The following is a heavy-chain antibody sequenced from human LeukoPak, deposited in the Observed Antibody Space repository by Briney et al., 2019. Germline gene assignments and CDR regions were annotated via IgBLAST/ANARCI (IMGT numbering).Heavy chain of an antibody. V-gene: IGHV5-51*01. CDR2: IYPGDSDT. D-gene: IGHD5-18*01. CDR1: GYSFTTYW. J-gene: IGHJ4*02. Sequence: GESLKISCKGSGYSFTTYWIGWVRQMPGKGLEWMGIIYPGDSDTRYSPSFQGQVTISADKSISAAYLQWSSLKASDTAMYYRARHDDVTQYSYDPMFDYWGQGTLVTVSS. CDR3: ARHDDVTQYSYDPMFDY.